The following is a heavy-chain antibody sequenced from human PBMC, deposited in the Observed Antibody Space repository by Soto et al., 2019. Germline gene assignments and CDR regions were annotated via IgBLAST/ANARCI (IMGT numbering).Heavy chain of an antibody. V-gene: IGHV4-61*01. Sequence: PSETLSLTCTVSGGSVRIGSYDWSWIRHPPGKGLEWIGYIYYSGSTNYNPSLKSRVTISVDTSKNQFSLKLSSVTAADTAVYYCARADPLQQLGFDYWGQGTLVTVCS. CDR1: GGSVRIGSYD. J-gene: IGHJ4*02. D-gene: IGHD6-13*01. CDR2: IYYSGST. CDR3: ARADPLQQLGFDY.